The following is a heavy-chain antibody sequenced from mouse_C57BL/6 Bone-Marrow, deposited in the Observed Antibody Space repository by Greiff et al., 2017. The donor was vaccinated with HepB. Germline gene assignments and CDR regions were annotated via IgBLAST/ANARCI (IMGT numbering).Heavy chain of an antibody. D-gene: IGHD2-1*01. J-gene: IGHJ4*01. Sequence: LVESGTVLARPGASVKMSCKTSGYTFTSYWMHWVKQRPGQGLEWIGAIYPGNSDTSYNQKFKGKAKLTAVTSASTAYMELSSLTNEDSAVYYCTRFYYGNYGAMDYWGQGTSVTVSS. CDR1: GYTFTSYW. CDR2: IYPGNSDT. V-gene: IGHV1-5*01. CDR3: TRFYYGNYGAMDY.